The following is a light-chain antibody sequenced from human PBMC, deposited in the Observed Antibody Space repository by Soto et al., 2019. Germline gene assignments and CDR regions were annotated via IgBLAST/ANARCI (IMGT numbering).Light chain of an antibody. CDR2: DAS. Sequence: EIVLTQSPATLSLSPGERATLSCRASQSVSSYLAWYQQKRGQAPRLLIYDASSRASGIPARFSGRGSGTDFTLTISYLEPEDFAIYYCQQGGNWPLTFGQGTRLEI. CDR3: QQGGNWPLT. J-gene: IGKJ5*01. V-gene: IGKV3-11*01. CDR1: QSVSSY.